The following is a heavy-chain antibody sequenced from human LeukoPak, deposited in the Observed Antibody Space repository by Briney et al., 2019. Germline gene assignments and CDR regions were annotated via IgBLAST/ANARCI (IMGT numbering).Heavy chain of an antibody. CDR3: ARDRGVVAATPYYYYGMDV. V-gene: IGHV3-21*01. D-gene: IGHD2-15*01. Sequence: GGSLLLSCAASGFTFSSYSMNWGRQAPGKGLEWGSSISSSSSYIYYADSVKGRFTISRDNAKNSPYLQMNRLRAEDTAVYYCARDRGVVAATPYYYYGMDVWGQGTTVTVSS. J-gene: IGHJ6*02. CDR2: ISSSSSYI. CDR1: GFTFSSYS.